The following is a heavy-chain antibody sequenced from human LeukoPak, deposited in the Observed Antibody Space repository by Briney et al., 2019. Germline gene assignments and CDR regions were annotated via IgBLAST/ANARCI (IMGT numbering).Heavy chain of an antibody. CDR1: GFTLSSYE. D-gene: IGHD5-24*01. V-gene: IGHV3-48*03. CDR2: ISTSGST. CDR3: ARDSELTGDRVEY. J-gene: IGHJ4*02. Sequence: PGGSLRLSCAASGFTLSSYEMNWVRQAPGQGLEWVSYISTSGSTHYADSVKGRFTISRDDAKNSLYLQMNSLRAEDTAVYYCARDSELTGDRVEYWGQGTLVTVSS.